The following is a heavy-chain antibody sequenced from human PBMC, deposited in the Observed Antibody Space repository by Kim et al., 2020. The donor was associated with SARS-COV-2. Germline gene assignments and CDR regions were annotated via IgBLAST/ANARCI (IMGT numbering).Heavy chain of an antibody. D-gene: IGHD2-2*01. V-gene: IGHV3-7*03. CDR1: GFTFRRYW. Sequence: GGSLRLSCAASGFTFRRYWMSWVRQAPGKGLEWVANIKQDGSEKYYVDSVKGRFTISRDNAKNSLYRQMNSLRAADTAVYYCARRAPFWLYCSRGSGCGMDVWRQGTTVTVSS. J-gene: IGHJ6*02. CDR2: IKQDGSEK. CDR3: ARRAPFWLYCSRGSGCGMDV.